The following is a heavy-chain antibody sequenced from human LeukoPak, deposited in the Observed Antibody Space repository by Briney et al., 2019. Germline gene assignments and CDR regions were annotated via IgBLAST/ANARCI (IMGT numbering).Heavy chain of an antibody. J-gene: IGHJ3*02. V-gene: IGHV4-59*01. CDR1: GGSISSYY. CDR2: IYYSGST. Sequence: SETLSLTCTVSGGSISSYYWSWIRQPPGKGLEWIGYIYYSGSTNYNPSLNSRVTISVDTSKNQFSLKLSSVTAADAAVYYCALAPGAYYYDSSGYGAFDIWGQGTMVTVSS. CDR3: ALAPGAYYYDSSGYGAFDI. D-gene: IGHD3-22*01.